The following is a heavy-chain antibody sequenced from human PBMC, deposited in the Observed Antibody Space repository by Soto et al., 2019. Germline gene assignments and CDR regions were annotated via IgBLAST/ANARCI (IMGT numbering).Heavy chain of an antibody. D-gene: IGHD3-10*01. V-gene: IGHV4-34*01. CDR2: INHSGST. CDR1: GGSFSGYY. J-gene: IGHJ5*02. CDR3: ARALLRRDWFDP. Sequence: PSETLSLTCAVYGGSFSGYYWSWIRQPPGKGLEWIGEINHSGSTNYNPSLKSRVTISVDTSKNQFSLKLSSVTAADTAVYYCARALLRRDWFDPWGQGTLVTVSS.